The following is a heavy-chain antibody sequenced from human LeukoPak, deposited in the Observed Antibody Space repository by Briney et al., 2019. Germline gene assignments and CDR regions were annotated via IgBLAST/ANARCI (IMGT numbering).Heavy chain of an antibody. Sequence: GGSLRLSCAASGFTFSSYAMNWVRQAPGKGLEWVSTISGDGGDTHYTDSVRGRFTISRANSKNTLSLQMNSLGAGDTAVYYCGKSGSRDWDYFEYWGQGTLVTASS. V-gene: IGHV3-23*01. CDR2: ISGDGGDT. D-gene: IGHD6-19*01. J-gene: IGHJ4*02. CDR1: GFTFSSYA. CDR3: GKSGSRDWDYFEY.